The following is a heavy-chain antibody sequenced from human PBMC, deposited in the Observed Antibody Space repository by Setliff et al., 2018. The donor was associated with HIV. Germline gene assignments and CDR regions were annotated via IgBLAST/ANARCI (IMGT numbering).Heavy chain of an antibody. CDR2: ISAYNGAT. CDR3: ARVISGRGRELPDFDY. J-gene: IGHJ4*02. Sequence: ASVKVSCKASGYTFTNYGISWVRQAPGQGLEWMGWISAYNGATGYAQEFQGRVTMTRDTSISTAYMELSSLRSEDTAVYYCARVISGRGRELPDFDYWGQGTQVTAPQ. D-gene: IGHD3-10*01. CDR1: GYTFTNYG. V-gene: IGHV1-18*01.